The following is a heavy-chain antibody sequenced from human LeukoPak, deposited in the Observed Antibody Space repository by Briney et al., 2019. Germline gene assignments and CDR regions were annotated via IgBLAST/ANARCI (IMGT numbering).Heavy chain of an antibody. Sequence: PGRSLRLSCAASGFTFDNYAMHWVRQPPGKDLEWVSGISWNGSSTGYADSVKGRFTISRDNARNSLYLQMNSLRAEDTALYYCAKGLRSNRAVAGTDYWGQGTLVTVSS. CDR1: GFTFDNYA. CDR3: AKGLRSNRAVAGTDY. D-gene: IGHD6-19*01. CDR2: ISWNGSST. J-gene: IGHJ4*02. V-gene: IGHV3-9*01.